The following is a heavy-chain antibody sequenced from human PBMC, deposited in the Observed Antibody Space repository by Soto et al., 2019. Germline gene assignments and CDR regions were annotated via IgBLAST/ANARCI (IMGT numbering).Heavy chain of an antibody. J-gene: IGHJ4*02. Sequence: QVQLVQSGAEVKKPGASVKVSCKASGYTFTSYYMHWVRQAPGQGLEWMGIINPSGGSTSYTQKFQGRVTMTRDTSTSTVYMELSSPRSEDTAVYYCARPTTGFFDYWGQGTLVTVSS. V-gene: IGHV1-46*01. CDR3: ARPTTGFFDY. CDR2: INPSGGST. D-gene: IGHD4-4*01. CDR1: GYTFTSYY.